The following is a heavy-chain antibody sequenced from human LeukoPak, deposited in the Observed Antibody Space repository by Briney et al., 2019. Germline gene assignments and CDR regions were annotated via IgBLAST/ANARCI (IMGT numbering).Heavy chain of an antibody. J-gene: IGHJ4*02. Sequence: ASVKVSCKASGYTFTDYYIHWVRQAPGQGLEWMGYINPHSGGTSSPQKLQGRVTMTTDASISTAYMELSRLTSDDTAVYYCAREGNGLLSKDLDYWGQGTLVTVSS. D-gene: IGHD2-15*01. CDR3: AREGNGLLSKDLDY. CDR2: INPHSGGT. CDR1: GYTFTDYY. V-gene: IGHV1-2*02.